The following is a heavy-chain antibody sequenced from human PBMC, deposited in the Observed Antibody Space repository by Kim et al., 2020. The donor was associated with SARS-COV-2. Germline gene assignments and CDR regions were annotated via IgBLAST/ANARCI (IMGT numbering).Heavy chain of an antibody. D-gene: IGHD2-15*01. Sequence: SVKVSCKASGGTFSSYAISWVRQAPGQGLEWMGGIIPIFGTANYAQKFQGRVTITADESTSTAYMELSSLRSEDTAVYYCHCSGGSCTAYNWFDPWGQGTLVTVSS. CDR3: HCSGGSCTAYNWFDP. J-gene: IGHJ5*02. CDR1: GGTFSSYA. CDR2: IIPIFGTA. V-gene: IGHV1-69*13.